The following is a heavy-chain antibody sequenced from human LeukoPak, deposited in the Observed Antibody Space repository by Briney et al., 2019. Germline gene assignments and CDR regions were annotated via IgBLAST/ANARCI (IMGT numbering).Heavy chain of an antibody. J-gene: IGHJ1*01. CDR3: ARVLWGGAAAYPFQH. D-gene: IGHD6-13*01. CDR2: INPNSGGT. Sequence: ASVKVSCKASGYTFSGYYMHWVRQAPGQGLEWMGWINPNSGGTKSAQKFQGRVTMTRDTSISTAYMELSRLRSDDTAVYYCARVLWGGAAAYPFQHWGQGTLVTVSS. V-gene: IGHV1-2*02. CDR1: GYTFSGYY.